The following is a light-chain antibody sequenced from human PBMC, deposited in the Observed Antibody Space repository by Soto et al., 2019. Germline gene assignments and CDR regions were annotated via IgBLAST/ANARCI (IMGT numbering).Light chain of an antibody. CDR3: QKYNNAPLT. J-gene: IGKJ4*01. CDR1: QGIAPY. V-gene: IGKV1-27*01. CDR2: ATS. Sequence: DVQMTQSPSSLSAFVGDRVTITCRARQGIAPYLAWFQQKPGKVPKLLIYATSTLQSGVPSRFSGSGSGTDFTLTISSLQPEDVGTYYCQKYNNAPLTFGGGTKVEIK.